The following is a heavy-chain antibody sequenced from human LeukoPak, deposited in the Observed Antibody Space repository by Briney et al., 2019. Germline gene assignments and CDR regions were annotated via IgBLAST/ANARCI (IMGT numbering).Heavy chain of an antibody. CDR2: IYHSGSGST. D-gene: IGHD3-22*01. CDR1: GGSISSGGHS. CDR3: ARTSSDSSGYYSPYYFDY. V-gene: IGHV4-30-2*01. Sequence: SETLSLTCTVSGGSISSGGHSWSWIRQPPGKGLEWIGYIYHSGSGSTYYNPSLKSRVTISVDTSKNQFSLKLSSVTAADTAVYYCARTSSDSSGYYSPYYFDYWGQGTLVTVSS. J-gene: IGHJ4*02.